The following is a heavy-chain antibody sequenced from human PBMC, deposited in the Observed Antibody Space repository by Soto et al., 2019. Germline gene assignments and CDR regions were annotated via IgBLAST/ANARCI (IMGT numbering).Heavy chain of an antibody. V-gene: IGHV1-2*02. Sequence: QVQLVQSGAEVKKSGASVKVSCKPSGYSFSDYFIQWVRQAPGQGLEWVAWINPKTAATNYGKKFQGRVSLTWDTSSTTAYMELTRLRPDDTAVYYCVRIKWGLNYYNGMDVWGQGTTVIVSS. CDR1: GYSFSDYF. CDR3: VRIKWGLNYYNGMDV. D-gene: IGHD1-26*01. J-gene: IGHJ6*02. CDR2: INPKTAAT.